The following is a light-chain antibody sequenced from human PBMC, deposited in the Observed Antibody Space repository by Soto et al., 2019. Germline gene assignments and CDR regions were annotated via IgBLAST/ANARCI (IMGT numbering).Light chain of an antibody. V-gene: IGLV1-40*01. CDR3: QSYDSSLSTYV. J-gene: IGLJ1*01. CDR2: GNN. Sequence: QSVLTQPPSVSGAPGQRVTISCTGSSSNIGAGYDVHWYQQLPGTAPKLLIYGNNNRPSGVPDRFSGSQSGTSASLAITGLQAEDEADYYGQSYDSSLSTYVFGSGTKVTVL. CDR1: SSNIGAGYD.